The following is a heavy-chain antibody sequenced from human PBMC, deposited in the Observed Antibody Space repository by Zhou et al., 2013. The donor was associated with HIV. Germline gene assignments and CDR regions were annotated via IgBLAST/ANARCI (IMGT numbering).Heavy chain of an antibody. CDR3: AREATYYGYWDAFDI. J-gene: IGHJ3*02. Sequence: QVQLVHSGAEVKKPGASVTVSCKASGYTFTGYYMHWVRQAPGQGLEWMGWINPNSGGTNYAQKFQGWVTMTRDTSISTAYMELSRLRSDDTAVYYCAREATYYGYWDAFDIWGQGTMVTVSS. D-gene: IGHD3-3*01. CDR1: GYTFTGYY. CDR2: INPNSGGT. V-gene: IGHV1-2*04.